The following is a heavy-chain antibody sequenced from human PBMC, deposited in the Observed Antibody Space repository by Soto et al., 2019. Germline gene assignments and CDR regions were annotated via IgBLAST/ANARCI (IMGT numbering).Heavy chain of an antibody. D-gene: IGHD3-22*01. Sequence: PSETLSLTCTVSGVSLGTYTWTWTRQPPGKGLEWIGYIYYSGNTKYNPSLKSRVTISVDTSKNQFSLNLSSVTAADAAVYYCARDTSDSSGYYYGFDHWGQGTLVTVSS. J-gene: IGHJ4*02. CDR2: IYYSGNT. CDR3: ARDTSDSSGYYYGFDH. V-gene: IGHV4-59*01. CDR1: GVSLGTYT.